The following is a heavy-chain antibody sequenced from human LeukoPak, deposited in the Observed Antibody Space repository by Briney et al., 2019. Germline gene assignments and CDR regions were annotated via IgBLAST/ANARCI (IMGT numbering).Heavy chain of an antibody. CDR3: ASWLAPFDY. D-gene: IGHD3-10*01. CDR1: GFTFSSYA. CDR2: ISGSGGST. V-gene: IGHV3-23*01. Sequence: GGSLRLSCAASGFTFSSYAMSWVRHAPGKGLEWVSAISGSGGSTYYADSGKGRFTISKDNAKNSLYLQMNSLRAEDTAVYYCASWLAPFDYWGQGTLVTVSS. J-gene: IGHJ4*02.